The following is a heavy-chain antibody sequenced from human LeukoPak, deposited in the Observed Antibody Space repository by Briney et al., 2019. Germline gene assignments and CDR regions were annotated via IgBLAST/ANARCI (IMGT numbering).Heavy chain of an antibody. CDR1: GGSFSGYY. CDR3: ARRTRGHMMVRGAIDY. V-gene: IGHV4-34*01. J-gene: IGHJ4*02. Sequence: SETLSLTCAVYGGSFSGYYWSWIRQPPGKGLEWIGEINHSGSTNYNPSLKSRVTISVDTSKNQFSLKLSSVTAADTAVYYCARRTRGHMMVRGAIDYWGQGTLVTVSS. D-gene: IGHD3-10*01. CDR2: INHSGST.